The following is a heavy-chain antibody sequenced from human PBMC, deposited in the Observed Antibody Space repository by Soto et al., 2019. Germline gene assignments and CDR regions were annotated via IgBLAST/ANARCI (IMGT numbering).Heavy chain of an antibody. D-gene: IGHD2-2*01. CDR1: GYTFTSYY. Sequence: ASVKVSCKASGYTFTSYYLHWVRQAPGQGLEWMGIVKPSGGGATYAPRFQDRVTMTRDTSTSTVYMELSSLRSEDTAIYYCARGEYCMRTSCYYYGMDVWGQGTTGTVSS. V-gene: IGHV1-46*01. CDR3: ARGEYCMRTSCYYYGMDV. CDR2: VKPSGGGA. J-gene: IGHJ6*02.